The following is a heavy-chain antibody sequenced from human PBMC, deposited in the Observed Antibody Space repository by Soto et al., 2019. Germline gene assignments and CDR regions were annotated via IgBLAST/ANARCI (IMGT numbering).Heavy chain of an antibody. CDR3: ARDVYRYSSSSPEDV. V-gene: IGHV3-33*01. CDR2: IWYDGSNK. CDR1: GFTFSSYG. J-gene: IGHJ6*02. Sequence: PGGSLRLSCAASGFTFSSYGMRWVRQAPGKGLEWVAVIWYDGSNKYYADSVKGRFTISRDNSKNTLYLQMNSLRAEDTAVYYCARDVYRYSSSSPEDVWGQGTTVTVSS. D-gene: IGHD6-6*01.